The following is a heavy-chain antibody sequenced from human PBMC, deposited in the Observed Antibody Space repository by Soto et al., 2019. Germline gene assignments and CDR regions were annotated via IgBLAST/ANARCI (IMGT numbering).Heavy chain of an antibody. CDR2: ISTTSSSI. J-gene: IGHJ4*02. Sequence: GGSLRLSCAASGFTLSSYSMNWVRQAQGKGLEWISYISTTSSSIYYADSVKGRFTISRDNAKNSLFLQMNSLRDEDTAVYYCARKGVAFDYWGQGALVTVSS. D-gene: IGHD3-3*01. CDR3: ARKGVAFDY. V-gene: IGHV3-48*02. CDR1: GFTLSSYS.